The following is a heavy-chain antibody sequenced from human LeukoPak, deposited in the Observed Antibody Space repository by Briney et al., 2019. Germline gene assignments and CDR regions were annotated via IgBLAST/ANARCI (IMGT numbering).Heavy chain of an antibody. Sequence: PGGSLRLSCAASGFTFSSYGMHWVRQAPGKGLEWVAVIWYDGSNKYYAGSVKGRFTISRDNSKNTLYLQMNSLRAEDTAVYYCAKERNDCSGGSCYYLDAFDIWGQGTMVTVSS. CDR1: GFTFSSYG. D-gene: IGHD2-15*01. CDR2: IWYDGSNK. V-gene: IGHV3-33*06. J-gene: IGHJ3*02. CDR3: AKERNDCSGGSCYYLDAFDI.